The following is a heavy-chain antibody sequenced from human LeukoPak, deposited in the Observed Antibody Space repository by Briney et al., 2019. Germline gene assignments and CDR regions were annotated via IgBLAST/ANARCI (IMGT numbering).Heavy chain of an antibody. CDR3: AREMLAALLPYYYYGMDV. CDR1: GFTFSSYA. V-gene: IGHV3-30-3*01. D-gene: IGHD6-6*01. CDR2: ISYDGSNK. Sequence: PGGSLRLSCAASGFTFSSYAMHWVRQAPGKGLEWVAVISYDGSNKYYADSVKGRFTISRDNSKNTLYLQMNSLRAEDTAVYYCAREMLAALLPYYYYGMDVWGQGTTVTVSS. J-gene: IGHJ6*02.